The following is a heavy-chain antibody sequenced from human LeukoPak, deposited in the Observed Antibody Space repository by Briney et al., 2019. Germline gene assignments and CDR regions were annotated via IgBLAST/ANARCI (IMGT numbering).Heavy chain of an antibody. V-gene: IGHV3-7*01. D-gene: IGHD3-22*01. CDR1: GFTFSSYW. J-gene: IGHJ4*02. Sequence: GGSLRLSCAASGFTFSSYWMGWVRQAPGKGLEWVANIKQDGSEKYYVDSVKGRFTISRDNAKNSLYLQMNSLRAEDTAVYYCARDHLQYYYDSSGYYEDNFDYWGQGTLVTVSS. CDR2: IKQDGSEK. CDR3: ARDHLQYYYDSSGYYEDNFDY.